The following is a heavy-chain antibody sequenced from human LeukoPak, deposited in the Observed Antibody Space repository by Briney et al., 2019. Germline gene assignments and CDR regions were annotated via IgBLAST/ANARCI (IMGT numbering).Heavy chain of an antibody. J-gene: IGHJ4*02. Sequence: GGSLRLSCAASGFTFSSYAMSWVRQAPGKGLEWVSAISGSGGNTYYADSVKGRFTISRDNSKNTLYLQMNSLGAEDTAVYYCAKDPFANFSTSWHYFDCWGQGTLVTVSS. D-gene: IGHD6-13*01. CDR3: AKDPFANFSTSWHYFDC. CDR2: ISGSGGNT. CDR1: GFTFSSYA. V-gene: IGHV3-23*01.